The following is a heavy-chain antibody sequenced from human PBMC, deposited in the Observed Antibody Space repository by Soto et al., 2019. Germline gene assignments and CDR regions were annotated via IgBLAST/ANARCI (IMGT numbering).Heavy chain of an antibody. CDR1: GFPLEDFA. J-gene: IGHJ4*02. V-gene: IGHV3-49*04. D-gene: IGHD1-26*01. Sequence: PGGSLRVSCTGSGFPLEDFAVHWVRRVPETGPGCVGLTRNQSYQLATEYAAAVQGRFTISTDTSNGIAYLQMNSLNSDDSAVYYFSGAESPDTPYFSLYWAQGP. CDR2: TRNQSYQLAT. CDR3: SGAESPDTPYFSLY.